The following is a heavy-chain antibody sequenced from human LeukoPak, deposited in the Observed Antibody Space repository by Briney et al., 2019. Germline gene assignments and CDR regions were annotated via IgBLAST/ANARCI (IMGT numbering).Heavy chain of an antibody. J-gene: IGHJ3*02. Sequence: GGSLRLSCAASGFTFSSYAMSWVRQAPGKGLEWVSGISSSSSYIYYADSVKGRFTIPRDNAKNSLYLQMNSLRAEDTAVYYCARATTSIMIVVSGAFDIWGQGTMVTVSS. CDR3: ARATTSIMIVVSGAFDI. CDR2: ISSSSSYI. V-gene: IGHV3-21*01. D-gene: IGHD3-22*01. CDR1: GFTFSSYA.